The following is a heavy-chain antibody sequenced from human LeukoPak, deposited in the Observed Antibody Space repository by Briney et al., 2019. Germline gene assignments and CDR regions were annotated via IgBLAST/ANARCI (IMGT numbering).Heavy chain of an antibody. CDR1: GFTFSSYW. CDR2: IKQDGSEK. CDR3: ARVAHHIVVVPAAAQLPTYYYYMDV. V-gene: IGHV3-7*01. Sequence: PGGSLRLSCAASGFTFSSYWMSWVRQAPGKGLEWVANIKQDGSEKYYVDSVKGRFTISRDNAKNSLYLQMNSLRAEDTAVYYCARVAHHIVVVPAAAQLPTYYYYMDVWGKGTTVTVSS. J-gene: IGHJ6*03. D-gene: IGHD2-2*01.